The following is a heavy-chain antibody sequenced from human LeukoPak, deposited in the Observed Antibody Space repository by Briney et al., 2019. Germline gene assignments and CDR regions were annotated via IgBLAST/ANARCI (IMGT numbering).Heavy chain of an antibody. D-gene: IGHD2-21*01. CDR3: ARALGIVAPTFYFDY. J-gene: IGHJ4*02. V-gene: IGHV3-21*01. Sequence: GGSLRLSCAASGFTFSSYSMNWVRQAPGKGLEWVSSISSSSSYIYYADSVKGRFTISRGNAKNSLYLQMNSLRAEDTAVYYCARALGIVAPTFYFDYWGQGTLVTVSS. CDR2: ISSSSSYI. CDR1: GFTFSSYS.